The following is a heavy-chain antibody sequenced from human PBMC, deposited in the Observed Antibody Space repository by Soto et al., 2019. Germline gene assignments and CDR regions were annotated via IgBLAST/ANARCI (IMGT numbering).Heavy chain of an antibody. V-gene: IGHV4-59*02. J-gene: IGHJ5*02. CDR3: ARFPAYCSGGSCYNNWFDP. Sequence: SETLSLTCTVSGGSVSGYYWSWIRQPPGKGLEWIGYIYYTGSTNYSPSLKRRVTISVDTSKNQFSLKLSSVTPADTAVYYCARFPAYCSGGSCYNNWFDPWGQGTLVTVSS. CDR1: GGSVSGYY. D-gene: IGHD2-15*01. CDR2: IYYTGST.